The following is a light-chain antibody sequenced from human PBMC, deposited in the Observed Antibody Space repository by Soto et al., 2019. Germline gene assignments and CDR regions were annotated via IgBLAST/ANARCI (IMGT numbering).Light chain of an antibody. CDR2: EAS. CDR3: LQYYNFSWT. J-gene: IGKJ1*01. V-gene: IGKV3-20*01. CDR1: QSVSSSS. Sequence: EIVLTQSPGTLSFSPGERSTLAFISSQSVSSSSLAWYQQNPGQAPRLLIYEASSRATGIPDRFSGSGSGTDFTLTISRLEPEDFATYYCLQYYNFSWTFGQGTKVDI.